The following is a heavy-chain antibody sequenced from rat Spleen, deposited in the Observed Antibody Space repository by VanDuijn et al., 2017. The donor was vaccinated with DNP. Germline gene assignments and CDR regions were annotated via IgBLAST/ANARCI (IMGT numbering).Heavy chain of an antibody. V-gene: IGHV5-29*01. CDR2: ISSDGSST. CDR3: AGRPPPTRGPFDY. CDR1: GFTFSNYG. Sequence: EVQLVESGGGLVQPGRSLKLSCAASGFTFSNYGMAWVRQAPTKGLEWVATISSDGSSTYYRDSVKGRFTISRDNAKSTLYLQMDSLRSDDTATYYCAGRPPPTRGPFDYWGQGVMVTVSS. J-gene: IGHJ2*01. D-gene: IGHD1-4*01.